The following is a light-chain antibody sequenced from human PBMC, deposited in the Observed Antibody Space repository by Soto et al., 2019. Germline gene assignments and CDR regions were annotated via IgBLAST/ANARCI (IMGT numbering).Light chain of an antibody. J-gene: IGLJ1*01. V-gene: IGLV1-51*02. CDR3: GTWDSSLSADV. Sequence: QSVLTKPPSVSAAPGQKVTISCSGSSSDIGNNYVSWYQHLPGTAPKLLIFETNRRPSGIPDRFSGSKSGTSATLGITGLQTGDEADYYCGTWDSSLSADVFGTGTKVTVL. CDR1: SSDIGNNY. CDR2: ETN.